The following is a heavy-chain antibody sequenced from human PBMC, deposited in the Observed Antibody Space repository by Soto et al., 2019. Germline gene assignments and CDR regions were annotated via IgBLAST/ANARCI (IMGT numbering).Heavy chain of an antibody. CDR2: TYYRSKWYN. Sequence: SQTLSLTCAISGDSVSSNSAAWNWIRQSPSRGLDWLGRTYYRSKWYNDYAVSVKSRITINTDTSKNQFSLQLNSVTPEDTAVYYCAREKAGAEYRRGSVYYYGMDVWGQGTTVTVSS. CDR3: AREKAGAEYRRGSVYYYGMDV. CDR1: GDSVSSNSAA. J-gene: IGHJ6*02. V-gene: IGHV6-1*01. D-gene: IGHD6-19*01.